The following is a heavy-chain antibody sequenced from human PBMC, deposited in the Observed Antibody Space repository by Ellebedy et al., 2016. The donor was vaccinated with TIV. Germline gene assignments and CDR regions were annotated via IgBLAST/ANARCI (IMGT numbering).Heavy chain of an antibody. Sequence: PGGSLRLSCAASGFTFSSYGIHWVRRAPGKGLEWVAAIGYDGSKKTYADSVKRRITISRDNSKNTVDLQMNSLRAEDTAVYYCAKRAQISSHGLDIWGQGTMVTVSS. J-gene: IGHJ3*02. CDR3: AKRAQISSHGLDI. CDR2: IGYDGSKK. CDR1: GFTFSSYG. V-gene: IGHV3-30*02. D-gene: IGHD4-17*01.